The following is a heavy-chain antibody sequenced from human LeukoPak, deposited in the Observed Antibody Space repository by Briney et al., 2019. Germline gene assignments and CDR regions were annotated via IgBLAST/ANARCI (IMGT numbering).Heavy chain of an antibody. D-gene: IGHD6-19*01. V-gene: IGHV5-51*01. CDR3: ARPYSSGWYYYYGMDV. Sequence: GGSLKISCKGSGYSFNSYWIGWVRQMPGKGLEWMGIIYPGDSDTRYSPSFQGQVTISADKSISTAYLQWSSLKASDTAMYYCARPYSSGWYYYYGMDVWGQGTTVTVSS. J-gene: IGHJ6*02. CDR1: GYSFNSYW. CDR2: IYPGDSDT.